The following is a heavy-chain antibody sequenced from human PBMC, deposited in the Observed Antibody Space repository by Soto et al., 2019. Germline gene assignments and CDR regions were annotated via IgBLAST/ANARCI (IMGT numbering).Heavy chain of an antibody. Sequence: QVTLKESGPVLVKPTETLTLTCTVSGFSLINAGLGVSWIRQPPGKTLEWLAHIFSNDVKYYSTSLKSRLTISRDTSTRQVVLTMTNMDPVDTATYYCARADDSYSVDYWGQGTLVTVSS. V-gene: IGHV2-26*01. CDR2: IFSNDVK. CDR1: GFSLINAGLG. J-gene: IGHJ4*02. D-gene: IGHD1-1*01. CDR3: ARADDSYSVDY.